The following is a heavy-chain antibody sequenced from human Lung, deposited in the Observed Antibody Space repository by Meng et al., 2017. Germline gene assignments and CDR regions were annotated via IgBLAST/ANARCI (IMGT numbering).Heavy chain of an antibody. V-gene: IGHV4-34*01. Sequence: QGAAGVLSLWEPWSPTCVVLGGSFVDYYGSWIRTPPGKGLEWSGEINHSGSTNYNPSLESRATISVDTSQNNLSLKLSSVTAADSAVYYCARGPTTMAHDFDYWGQGTLVTVSS. D-gene: IGHD4-11*01. CDR2: INHSGST. CDR3: ARGPTTMAHDFDY. CDR1: GGSFVDYY. J-gene: IGHJ4*02.